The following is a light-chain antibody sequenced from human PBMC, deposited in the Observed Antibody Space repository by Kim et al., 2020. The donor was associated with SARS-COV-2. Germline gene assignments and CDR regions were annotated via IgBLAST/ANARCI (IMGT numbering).Light chain of an antibody. CDR3: MQALQTPRT. CDR2: LGS. CDR1: QSLLHTNGYNY. J-gene: IGKJ2*01. Sequence: ESASISCRSSQSLLHTNGYNYLDWFLNKPGQSPQLLIYLGSNRASGVPDRFSGSGSGTDFTLKISRVEAEDVGIYYCMQALQTPRTFGQGTKLEI. V-gene: IGKV2-28*01.